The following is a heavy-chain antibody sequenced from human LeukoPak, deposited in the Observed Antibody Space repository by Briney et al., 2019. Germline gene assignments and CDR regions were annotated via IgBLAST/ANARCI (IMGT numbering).Heavy chain of an antibody. V-gene: IGHV4-59*01. CDR3: ARDSGDTGSTYYYGMDV. Sequence: SETLSLTCTVSGGSISSYYWSWLRQPPGKGLEWIGYIYYSGSTNYNPSHKSRVTISVDTSKNQFSLKLSSVTAADTAVYYCARDSGDTGSTYYYGMDVWGQGTTVTVSS. CDR1: GGSISSYY. D-gene: IGHD1-26*01. J-gene: IGHJ6*02. CDR2: IYYSGST.